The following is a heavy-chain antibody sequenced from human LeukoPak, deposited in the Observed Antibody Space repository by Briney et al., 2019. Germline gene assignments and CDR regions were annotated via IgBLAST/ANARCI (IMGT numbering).Heavy chain of an antibody. CDR2: ISAYNGNT. V-gene: IGHV1-18*04. D-gene: IGHD3-22*01. J-gene: IGHJ4*02. CDR1: EDTFTNYY. Sequence: ASVKVSCKASEDTFTNYYMHWVRQAPGQGLEWMGWISAYNGNTNYAQKLQGRVTMTTDTSTSTAYMELRSLRSDDTAVYYCARVDDSSGYSPSYYFDYWGQGTLVTVSS. CDR3: ARVDDSSGYSPSYYFDY.